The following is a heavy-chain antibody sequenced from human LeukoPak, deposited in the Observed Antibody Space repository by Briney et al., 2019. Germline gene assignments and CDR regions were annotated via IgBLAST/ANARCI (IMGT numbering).Heavy chain of an antibody. D-gene: IGHD2-21*02. J-gene: IGHJ4*02. CDR2: MSYSGRT. Sequence: SETLSLTCTVSGGSVSSYYWNWIRQTPEKGLEWIGYMSYSGRTDYGPSLKSRVTMSVDTSKNQFSLKMSYVTAADTGVYYCARGYCRDDICQVFPYWGQGTLATVSS. CDR1: GGSVSSYY. CDR3: ARGYCRDDICQVFPY. V-gene: IGHV4-59*02.